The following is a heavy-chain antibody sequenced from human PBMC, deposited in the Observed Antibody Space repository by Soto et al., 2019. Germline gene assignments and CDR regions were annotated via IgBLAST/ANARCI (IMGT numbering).Heavy chain of an antibody. CDR3: AGQLRYFDWALDY. D-gene: IGHD3-9*01. V-gene: IGHV1-18*01. CDR1: GYTFTSYG. CDR2: ISAYNGNT. Sequence: QVQLVQSGAEVKKPGASVKVSCKASGYTFTSYGISWVRQAPGQGLEWMGWISAYNGNTNYAQKLQGRVTMTTDASTSTADRELRSLRSDDTAVYYCAGQLRYFDWALDYWGQGTLVTVSS. J-gene: IGHJ4*02.